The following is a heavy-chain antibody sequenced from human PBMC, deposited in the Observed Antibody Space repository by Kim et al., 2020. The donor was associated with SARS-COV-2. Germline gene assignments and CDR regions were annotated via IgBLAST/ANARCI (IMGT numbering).Heavy chain of an antibody. V-gene: IGHV3-74*01. CDR3: ASLSTGYVWDKFGY. CDR2: VNSDGSST. CDR1: GFTFSSYW. Sequence: GGSLRLSCVASGFTFSSYWMHWVRQAPGKGLVWVSRVNSDGSSTTYADSVRGRFTISRHNARNTLYLQMNSLRAEDTAVYYCASLSTGYVWDKFGYWGQGTRVTVSS. J-gene: IGHJ4*02. D-gene: IGHD3-16*01.